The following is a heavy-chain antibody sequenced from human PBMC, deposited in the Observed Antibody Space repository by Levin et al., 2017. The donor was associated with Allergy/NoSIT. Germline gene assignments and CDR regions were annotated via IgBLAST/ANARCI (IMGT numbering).Heavy chain of an antibody. CDR3: ARSYSNSGYFYYGMDV. CDR1: GGSISRYY. J-gene: IGHJ6*02. V-gene: IGHV4-59*08. D-gene: IGHD4-11*01. CDR2: IYYSGAT. Sequence: PSETLSLTCTVSGGSISRYYWAWVRQPPGKGLEWIAYIYYSGATDYNPSLRSRATISLDTSRSQFSLRLSSVTAADTAVYYCARSYSNSGYFYYGMDVWGQGTTVSVSS.